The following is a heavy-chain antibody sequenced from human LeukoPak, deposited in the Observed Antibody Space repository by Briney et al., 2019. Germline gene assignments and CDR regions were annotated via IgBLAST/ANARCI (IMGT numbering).Heavy chain of an antibody. CDR2: ISYDGRNK. CDR1: GFTFSSYG. V-gene: IGHV3-30*18. J-gene: IGHJ4*02. Sequence: GGSLRLSCSASGFTFSSYGMHWVRQAPGKGLEWVAVISYDGRNKYYADSVKGRFTISRDTSKNTLYLQMNSLRAEDTAVYYCAKEGYCSGGDCYTYFDYWGQGSLVTVSS. D-gene: IGHD2-15*01. CDR3: AKEGYCSGGDCYTYFDY.